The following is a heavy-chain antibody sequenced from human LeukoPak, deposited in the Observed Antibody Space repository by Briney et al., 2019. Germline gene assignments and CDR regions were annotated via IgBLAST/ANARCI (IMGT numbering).Heavy chain of an antibody. J-gene: IGHJ4*02. D-gene: IGHD2-15*01. CDR2: ISGSGEST. Sequence: GGSLRLSCAASGLTFSKFAMSWVRLPPGKGLEWVSAISGSGESTYYADSVKGRFTISRDNSNNALHLHMNSLRAEDTALYYCAKDSTRYRSGGRCPRYFEHWGQGILVTVSS. V-gene: IGHV3-23*01. CDR1: GLTFSKFA. CDR3: AKDSTRYRSGGRCPRYFEH.